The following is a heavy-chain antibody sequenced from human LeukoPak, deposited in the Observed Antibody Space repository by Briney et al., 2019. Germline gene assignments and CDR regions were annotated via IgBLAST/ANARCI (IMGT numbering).Heavy chain of an antibody. CDR1: GDSVSSNSAA. D-gene: IGHD1/OR15-1a*01. J-gene: IGHJ4*02. CDR3: ARKGTVTTPFDY. Sequence: SQTLSLTCAISGDSVSSNSAAWNWIRQSPSRGLEWLGRTYYRSKWISDYAVSVKSRVTINADTSKNQFSLQVNSVTPEDTAVYYCARKGTVTTPFDYWGQGILVTVSS. V-gene: IGHV6-1*01. CDR2: TYYRSKWIS.